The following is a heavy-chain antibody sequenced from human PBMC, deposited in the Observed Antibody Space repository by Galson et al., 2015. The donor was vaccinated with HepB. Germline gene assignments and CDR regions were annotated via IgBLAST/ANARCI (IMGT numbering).Heavy chain of an antibody. CDR1: GFTFNKYA. J-gene: IGHJ4*02. CDR3: ASARYYYGSGSYPPAFDY. V-gene: IGHV3-11*06. D-gene: IGHD3-10*01. CDR2: ISSTSSYT. Sequence: SLRLSCAASGFTFNKYAMSWVRQTPGKGLEWVSYISSTSSYTNYADSVKGRFTISRDNAKNSLYLQMNSLRAEDTAVYYCASARYYYGSGSYPPAFDYWGQGTLVTVSS.